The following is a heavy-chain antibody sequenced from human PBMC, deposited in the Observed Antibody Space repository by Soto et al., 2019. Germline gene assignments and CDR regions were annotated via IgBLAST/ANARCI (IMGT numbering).Heavy chain of an antibody. J-gene: IGHJ5*01. CDR1: GGVFRNYA. V-gene: IGHV1-69*01. CDR2: IIPVFGTA. Sequence: QVQLVQSGAEVKKPGSSVKVSCKASGGVFRNYAINWVRQAPGQGLEWMGGIIPVFGTADYPQKFQGRVTITADESTTTAYMELTSLKNEDTAVYFCERDRWGSYSFDSWGQGTLVTVAS. CDR3: ERDRWGSYSFDS. D-gene: IGHD1-26*01.